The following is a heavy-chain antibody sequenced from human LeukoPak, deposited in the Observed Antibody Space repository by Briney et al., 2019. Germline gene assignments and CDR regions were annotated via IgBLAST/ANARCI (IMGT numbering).Heavy chain of an antibody. CDR3: ARLYYDILTGFSPPFDY. D-gene: IGHD3-9*01. CDR1: GFTVSSNY. Sequence: GGSLRLSCAASGFTVSSNYMSWVRQASGKGLEWVSVIYSGGSTYYADSVKGRFTISRDNSKNTLYLQMNSLRAEDTAVYYCARLYYDILTGFSPPFDYWGQGTLVTVSS. J-gene: IGHJ4*02. V-gene: IGHV3-66*01. CDR2: IYSGGST.